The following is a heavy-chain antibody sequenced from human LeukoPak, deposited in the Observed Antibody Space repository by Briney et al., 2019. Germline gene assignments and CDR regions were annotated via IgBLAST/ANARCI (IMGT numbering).Heavy chain of an antibody. CDR1: GFTFDSYA. J-gene: IGHJ6*03. V-gene: IGHV5-51*03. CDR3: ARRHLIAAAGTDYYYYYMDV. CDR2: IYPGDSDT. Sequence: PGGSLRLSCAASGFTFDSYAMTWVRQAPGKGLEWMGIIYPGDSDTRYSPSFQGQVTISADKSISTAYLQWSSLKASDTAMYYCARRHLIAAAGTDYYYYYMDVWGKGTTVTVSS. D-gene: IGHD6-13*01.